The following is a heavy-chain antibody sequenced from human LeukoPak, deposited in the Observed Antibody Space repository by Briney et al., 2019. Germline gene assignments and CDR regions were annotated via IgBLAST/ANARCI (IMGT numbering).Heavy chain of an antibody. J-gene: IGHJ3*02. V-gene: IGHV4-59*08. CDR2: IYYSGST. D-gene: IGHD6-19*01. CDR1: GGSISSYY. CDR3: ARHGPFMYSSGWDAFDI. Sequence: PSETLSLTCTVSGGSISSYYWSWIRQPPGKGLEWIGYIYYSGSTNYNPSLKSRVTISVDTSKNQFSLKLSSVTAADTAVYYCARHGPFMYSSGWDAFDIWGQGTMVTVSS.